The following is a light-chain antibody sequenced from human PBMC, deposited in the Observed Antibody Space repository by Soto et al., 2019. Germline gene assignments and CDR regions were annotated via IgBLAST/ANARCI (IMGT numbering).Light chain of an antibody. CDR3: QVWDISSDHWV. CDR1: NIGQKV. CDR2: DDS. Sequence: SYELTQPPSVSVAPGQTARITCGGNNIGQKVVHWYQVKPGLAPILVVYDDSDRPSGVPERFSGSNSGNTATLTISSVEAGDEADYSCQVWDISSDHWVFGGGTKLTVL. V-gene: IGLV3-21*02. J-gene: IGLJ3*02.